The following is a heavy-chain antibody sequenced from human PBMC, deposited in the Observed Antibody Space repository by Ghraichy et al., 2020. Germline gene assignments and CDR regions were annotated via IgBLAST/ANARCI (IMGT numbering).Heavy chain of an antibody. CDR2: IYYSGST. J-gene: IGHJ6*03. CDR1: TVSAGSISTYY. V-gene: IGHV4-59*01. Sequence: SETLSLTCTVSTVSAGSISTYYWTWIRQPPGKGLEWIGYIYYSGSTNYNPSLKSRVSISIDRSNNQFSLKLSSVTEADTAVYYCARVALFSTGSYYYYMDVWGKGTTVTVSS. CDR3: ARVALFSTGSYYYYMDV. D-gene: IGHD4-17*01.